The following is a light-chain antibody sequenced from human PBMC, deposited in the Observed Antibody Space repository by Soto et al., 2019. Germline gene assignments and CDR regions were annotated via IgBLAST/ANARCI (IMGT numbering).Light chain of an antibody. CDR1: QGIGVR. J-gene: IGKJ4*02. V-gene: IGKV1-12*01. Sequence: IQMTQSPSSLSASIGDRVTITCRASQGIGVRLAWFQQKPGKAPQYLIQSASSLQSGVPSRFSGSGSGTEFSLTINSLQPEDVAIYYCLQVSCVPRTFGRGTKVEIK. CDR3: LQVSCVPRT. CDR2: SAS.